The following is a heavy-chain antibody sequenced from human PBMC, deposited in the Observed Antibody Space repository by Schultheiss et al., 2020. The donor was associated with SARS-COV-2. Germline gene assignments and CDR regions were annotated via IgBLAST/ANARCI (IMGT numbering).Heavy chain of an antibody. Sequence: ASVKVSCKASGYTFTGYYMHWVRQAPGQGLEWMGWINPNSGGTNYAQKLQGRVTMTTDTSTSTAYMELRSLRSDDTAVYYCARDRILRGGVLSWFDPWGQGTLVTVSS. CDR3: ARDRILRGGVLSWFDP. CDR1: GYTFTGYY. D-gene: IGHD5/OR15-5a*01. CDR2: INPNSGGT. V-gene: IGHV1-2*02. J-gene: IGHJ5*02.